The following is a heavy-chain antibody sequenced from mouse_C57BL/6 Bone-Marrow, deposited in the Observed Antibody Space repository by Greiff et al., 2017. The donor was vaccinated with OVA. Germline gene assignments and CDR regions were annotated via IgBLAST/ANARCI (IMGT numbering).Heavy chain of an antibody. Sequence: VQRVESGPGLVQPSQSLSITCTVSGFSLTSYGVHWVRQSPGQGLEWLGVIWRGGSTDYNAAFMSRLSITKDDSKSQVFFKMNSLQADDTAIYYCAKNSYYYLFAYWGQGTTLTVSS. CDR1: GFSLTSYG. CDR3: AKNSYYYLFAY. J-gene: IGHJ2*01. CDR2: IWRGGST. D-gene: IGHD1-1*01. V-gene: IGHV2-5*01.